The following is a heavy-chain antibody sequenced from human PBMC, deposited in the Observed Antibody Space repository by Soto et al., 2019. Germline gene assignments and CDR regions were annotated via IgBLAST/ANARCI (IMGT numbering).Heavy chain of an antibody. CDR2: VAASGST. Sequence: SETLSLTCTVSGGSISGFFWTWVRQPPGMPLEGLGHVAASGSTAYNPSLRSRLSLSLDVSKNRFSLELTSVTAADTATYFCARGGSTRYYYGLDVWGQGTTVTVSS. J-gene: IGHJ6*02. CDR3: ARGGSTRYYYGLDV. V-gene: IGHV4-4*07. CDR1: GGSISGFF.